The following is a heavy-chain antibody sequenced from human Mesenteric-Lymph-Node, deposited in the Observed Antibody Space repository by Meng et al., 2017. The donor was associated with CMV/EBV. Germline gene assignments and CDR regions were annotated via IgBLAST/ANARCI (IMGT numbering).Heavy chain of an antibody. V-gene: IGHV3-20*04. CDR2: INWSGDNL. J-gene: IGHJ6*02. D-gene: IGHD2-2*01. CDR1: GFIFDDYG. Sequence: GESLKISCEASGFIFDDYGMSWVRQAPGKGLEWVSGINWSGDNLSYAGSVKGRFTISRDNAKNSLYLQMNSLRAEDTALYYCAREKSDPYATSRTRFYYYGMDVWGQGTTVTVSS. CDR3: AREKSDPYATSRTRFYYYGMDV.